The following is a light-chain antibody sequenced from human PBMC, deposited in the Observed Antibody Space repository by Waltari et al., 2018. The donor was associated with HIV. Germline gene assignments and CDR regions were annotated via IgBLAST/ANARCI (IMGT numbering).Light chain of an antibody. J-gene: IGLJ2*01. Sequence: QSVLTQPPSASGTPGQRVTISCSGRNSNIGSNTVNWTQQLPGTATTLLIYTNNQRPSGVSDRVSGSKSGTSAYLAISGLQSDDEADYYCAAWDDSLNAHVLFGGGTKLTVL. V-gene: IGLV1-44*01. CDR1: NSNIGSNT. CDR3: AAWDDSLNAHVL. CDR2: TNN.